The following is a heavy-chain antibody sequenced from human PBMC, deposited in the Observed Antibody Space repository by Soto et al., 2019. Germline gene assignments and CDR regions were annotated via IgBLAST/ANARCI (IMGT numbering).Heavy chain of an antibody. J-gene: IGHJ5*02. Sequence: SETLSLTCAVYGGSFSDYSWTWIRQPPGKGLEWIGEINHSGSTYYNPSLKSRVTISVDTSKNQFSLKLSSVTAADTAVYYCARHTYYYDSSGYYSWFDPWGQGTLVTVSS. V-gene: IGHV4-34*01. CDR2: INHSGST. CDR1: GGSFSDYS. CDR3: ARHTYYYDSSGYYSWFDP. D-gene: IGHD3-22*01.